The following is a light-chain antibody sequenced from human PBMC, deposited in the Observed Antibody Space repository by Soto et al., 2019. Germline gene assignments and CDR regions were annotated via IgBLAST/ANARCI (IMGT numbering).Light chain of an antibody. J-gene: IGLJ3*02. CDR1: SSDVGGYNY. V-gene: IGLV2-8*01. CDR2: EVN. CDR3: SSYGGSNNLV. Sequence: QSVLTQPPSASGSPGHSVTISCTGTSSDVGGYNYVSWYQQHPGKAPKLMIYEVNERPSGVPDRFSGSKSGNTASLTVSGLQSEDEADYYCSSYGGSNNLVFGGGTQLTVL.